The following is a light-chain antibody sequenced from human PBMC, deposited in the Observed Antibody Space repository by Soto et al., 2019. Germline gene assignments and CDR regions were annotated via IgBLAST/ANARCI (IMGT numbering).Light chain of an antibody. Sequence: EIVLTQSTATLSLSPGERATLSCRASQSVSSYLAWYQQKPGQAPRLLIYDASNRATGIPARFSGSGSGTDFALTISSLEPEDFAVNYCQQRSNWPPDTFGQGTKLEIK. CDR1: QSVSSY. CDR2: DAS. J-gene: IGKJ2*01. CDR3: QQRSNWPPDT. V-gene: IGKV3-11*01.